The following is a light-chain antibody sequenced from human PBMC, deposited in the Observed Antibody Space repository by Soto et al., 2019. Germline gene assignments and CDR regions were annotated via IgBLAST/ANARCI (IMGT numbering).Light chain of an antibody. CDR1: SNDVGGYNY. V-gene: IGLV2-14*03. Sequence: QSALTQPASVSGSPGQSITISCTGTSNDVGGYNYVSWYQQHPGTAPKLLIYDVSNRPSGVSYRFSGSKSGNTASLTIFGLQAEDEADYYCSSYTSSITLVFGGGTKLTVL. J-gene: IGLJ3*02. CDR2: DVS. CDR3: SSYTSSITLV.